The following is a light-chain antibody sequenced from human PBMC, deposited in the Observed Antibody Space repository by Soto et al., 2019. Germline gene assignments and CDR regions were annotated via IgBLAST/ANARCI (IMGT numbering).Light chain of an antibody. Sequence: QSVLTQPPSTSGTPGQRVTISCSGSSSNIGSNTVNWYQQLPKTAPKLLIYNNDQRPSGVPDRFSGSKSGTSASLAISGLQYEDEADYYCATWDDSLNGYVFGTGTKLTVL. V-gene: IGLV1-44*01. CDR1: SSNIGSNT. CDR3: ATWDDSLNGYV. CDR2: NND. J-gene: IGLJ1*01.